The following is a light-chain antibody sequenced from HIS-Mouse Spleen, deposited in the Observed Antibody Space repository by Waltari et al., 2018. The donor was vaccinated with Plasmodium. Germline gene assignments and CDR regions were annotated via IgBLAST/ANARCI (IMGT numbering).Light chain of an antibody. CDR1: QSIHSW. V-gene: IGKV1-5*03. J-gene: IGKJ1*01. CDR3: QQYNSYSWT. Sequence: DIQMTQSPSTLSASVGDRVTIPFRASQSIHSWLTWYQQQPWKAPKLLIYKASSLESGVPSRFSGSGSGTEFTLTISSLQPDDFATYYCQQYNSYSWTFGQGTKVEIK. CDR2: KAS.